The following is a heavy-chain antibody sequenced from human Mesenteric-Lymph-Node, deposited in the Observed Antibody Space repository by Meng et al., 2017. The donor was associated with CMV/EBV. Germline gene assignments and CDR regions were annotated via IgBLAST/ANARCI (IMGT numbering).Heavy chain of an antibody. J-gene: IGHJ6*02. V-gene: IGHV3-66*01. CDR2: IYSGGST. CDR1: GLTFRSYV. Sequence: GESLKISCAASGLTFRSYVMSWVRQAPGKGLEWVSHIYSGGSTYYADSVRGRFTISRDNAKNSLYLQMNSLRAEDTAVYYCARDRTIFGVADYYHYGMDVWGQGTTVTVSS. CDR3: ARDRTIFGVADYYHYGMDV. D-gene: IGHD3-3*01.